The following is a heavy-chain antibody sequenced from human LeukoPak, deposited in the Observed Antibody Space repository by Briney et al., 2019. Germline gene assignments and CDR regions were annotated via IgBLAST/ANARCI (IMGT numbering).Heavy chain of an antibody. V-gene: IGHV4-4*02. J-gene: IGHJ3*02. D-gene: IGHD4-17*01. CDR3: ARHDTETSTVIRTFAFDI. CDR2: IFHSGST. CDR1: GGSLITDNW. Sequence: SETLSLTCAVSGGSLITDNWWSWVRQPPGKGLEWVGEIFHSGSTNYNPSLKSRVTISVDTSKNQFSLKLSSVTAADTAVYYCARHDTETSTVIRTFAFDIWGQGTMVTVSS.